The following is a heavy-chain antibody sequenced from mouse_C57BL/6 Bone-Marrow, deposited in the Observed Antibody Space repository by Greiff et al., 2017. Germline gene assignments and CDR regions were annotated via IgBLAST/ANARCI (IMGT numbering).Heavy chain of an antibody. J-gene: IGHJ3*01. V-gene: IGHV1-55*01. CDR2: IYPGSGST. Sequence: QVQLQQPGAELVKPGASVKMSCKASGYTFTSYWITWVKQRPGQGLEWIGVIYPGSGSTNYNEKFKSKATLTVDKSSSTAYMQLSSLTSEDSAVYYCARMRDHYDAGFAYWGQGTLVTVSA. CDR1: GYTFTSYW. D-gene: IGHD1-2*01. CDR3: ARMRDHYDAGFAY.